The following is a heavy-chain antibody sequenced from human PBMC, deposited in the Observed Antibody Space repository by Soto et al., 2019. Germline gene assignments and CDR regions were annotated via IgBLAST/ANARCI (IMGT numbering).Heavy chain of an antibody. Sequence: ESGGGSVTPGGSLRLSCAASGFTFSDYYMSWIRQAPGKGLEWVSYISSGGFITYYADSVKGRFTTSWDKAKNSLYLQMNTLSANDTAVYYCATGVVPATKWGYYSYGLDVWGQGTTVTVSS. J-gene: IGHJ6*02. CDR1: GFTFSDYY. CDR3: ATGVVPATKWGYYSYGLDV. V-gene: IGHV3-11*01. CDR2: ISSGGFIT. D-gene: IGHD2-2*01.